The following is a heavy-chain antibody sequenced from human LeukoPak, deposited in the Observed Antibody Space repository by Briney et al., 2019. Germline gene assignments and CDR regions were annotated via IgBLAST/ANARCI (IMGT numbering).Heavy chain of an antibody. V-gene: IGHV4-59*08. CDR1: GVPISSYY. CDR3: ARRTVTNGWFRIDY. Sequence: SETLSLTCTVSGVPISSYYWSWIRQPPGKGLEWIGYIYYSGSTNYNPSLKSRVTISVDTSKNQFSLKLSSVTAADTALYYCARRTVTNGWFRIDYWGQGSLVIVSS. D-gene: IGHD6-19*01. CDR2: IYYSGST. J-gene: IGHJ4*02.